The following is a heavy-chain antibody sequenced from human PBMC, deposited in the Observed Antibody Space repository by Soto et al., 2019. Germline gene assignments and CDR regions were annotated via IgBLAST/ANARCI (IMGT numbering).Heavy chain of an antibody. J-gene: IGHJ3*02. CDR1: GFTFSSYG. Sequence: PGGSLRLSCAASGFTFSSYGMHWVRQAPGKGLEWVAVIWYDGSNKYYADSVKGRLTISRDNSKNTLYLQMKSLRAEDTAVYYCARGEYGGTYDAFDIWGQGTMVTVSS. D-gene: IGHD2-15*01. CDR3: ARGEYGGTYDAFDI. CDR2: IWYDGSNK. V-gene: IGHV3-33*01.